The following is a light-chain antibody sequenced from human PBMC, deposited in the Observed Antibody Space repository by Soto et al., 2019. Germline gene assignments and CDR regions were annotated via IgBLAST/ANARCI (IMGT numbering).Light chain of an antibody. CDR2: GXX. J-gene: IGKJ2*01. Sequence: EIVLTQSPATLSLSPGERATLSCRASQSVIEYLAWYQQKPGQAPRLLIYGXXXXXXXXXXXXXGGGSGTDFTLTISRLEPEDFAVYYCQHYPTSPPSSFGQGTKVDIK. V-gene: IGKV3-20*01. CDR1: QSVIEY. CDR3: QHYPTSPPSS.